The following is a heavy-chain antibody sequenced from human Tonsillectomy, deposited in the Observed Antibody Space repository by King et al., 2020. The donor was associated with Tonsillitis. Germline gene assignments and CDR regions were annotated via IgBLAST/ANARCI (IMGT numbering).Heavy chain of an antibody. Sequence: VQLVESGGSVVQPGRSLRLSCETSGFTFSSYGMHWVRQAPGQGLEWVATISFDGANTHHTGSVTGRFTLSRDNSKNTLYLQKNSLRAEDTGVYYCARERLYSGGWGIDHWGQGTLVTVSS. D-gene: IGHD6-25*01. V-gene: IGHV3-33*05. CDR2: ISFDGANT. J-gene: IGHJ4*02. CDR3: ARERLYSGGWGIDH. CDR1: GFTFSSYG.